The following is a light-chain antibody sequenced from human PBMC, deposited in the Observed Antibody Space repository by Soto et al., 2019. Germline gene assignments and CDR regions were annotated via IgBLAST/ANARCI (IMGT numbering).Light chain of an antibody. J-gene: IGKJ1*01. Sequence: DIQMTQSPSTLSGSLGERVTISCRASQTIRSMLALYQQKPGKAPKLLIYKASRLESGVPSRCSGSGSATNITLTNSRLHPHDYSTYYCSPYRSFGQGTKVDIK. CDR3: SPYRS. V-gene: IGKV1-5*03. CDR1: QTIRSM. CDR2: KAS.